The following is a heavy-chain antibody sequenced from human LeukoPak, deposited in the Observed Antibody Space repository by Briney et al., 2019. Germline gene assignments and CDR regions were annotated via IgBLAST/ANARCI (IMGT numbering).Heavy chain of an antibody. CDR3: VKDVGGSYAFDY. J-gene: IGHJ4*02. D-gene: IGHD1-26*01. Sequence: GGSLRLSCSASGFTFSRYAMHWVRQAPGEGLEYVSGINDNGGRTHYGDSVKGRFSISRDNSKNTLHLQMSTLRAEDTALYYCVKDVGGSYAFDYWGQGILVTVAS. CDR2: INDNGGRT. CDR1: GFTFSRYA. V-gene: IGHV3-64D*09.